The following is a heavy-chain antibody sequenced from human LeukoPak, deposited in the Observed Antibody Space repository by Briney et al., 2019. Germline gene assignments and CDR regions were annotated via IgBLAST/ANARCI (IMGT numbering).Heavy chain of an antibody. V-gene: IGHV4-61*02. CDR3: ARDWSGYYVTGYNWFDP. CDR1: GGSISSGSYY. Sequence: SETLSLTCTVSGGSISSGSYYWSWIRQPAGKGLEWIGRIYTSGSTNYNPSLKSRVTMSVDTSKNQFSLKLSSVTTADTAVYYCARDWSGYYVTGYNWFDPWGQGTLVTVSS. J-gene: IGHJ5*02. CDR2: IYTSGST. D-gene: IGHD3-3*01.